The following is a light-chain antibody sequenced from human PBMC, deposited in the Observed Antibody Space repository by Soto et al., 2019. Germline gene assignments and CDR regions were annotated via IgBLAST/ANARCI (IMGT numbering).Light chain of an antibody. Sequence: DIQMTQSPSSLSASVGDRVAITCRASQGISNYLDWYQQTPGKVPKLLIYAASTLQSGVPSRFSGSGSGTDFTLTISSLQPEDVATYYCQEYNSARFTFGPGTKVDIK. V-gene: IGKV1-27*01. CDR3: QEYNSARFT. CDR2: AAS. CDR1: QGISNY. J-gene: IGKJ3*01.